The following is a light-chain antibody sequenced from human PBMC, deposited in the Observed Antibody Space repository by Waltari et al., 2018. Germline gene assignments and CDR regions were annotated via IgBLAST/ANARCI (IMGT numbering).Light chain of an antibody. J-gene: IGKJ4*01. CDR1: QGVRNY. CDR3: QQRSSWPLT. CDR2: DAS. V-gene: IGKV3-11*01. Sequence: EIVLTQSQATLSLSPGERATLSCRASQGVRNYLAWYQPKPGQAPRLLIYDASNRVTGVPARFSGSGSGTDYTLTISSLEPEDFAVYYCQQRSSWPLTIGGGTKVEIK.